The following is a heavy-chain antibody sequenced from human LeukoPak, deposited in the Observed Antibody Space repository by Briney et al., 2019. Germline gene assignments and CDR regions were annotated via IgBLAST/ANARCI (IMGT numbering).Heavy chain of an antibody. D-gene: IGHD5-12*01. CDR2: IYHSGST. CDR3: ARILHIGGPPNWFDP. CDR1: GYSISSGHY. J-gene: IGHJ5*02. V-gene: IGHV4-38-2*01. Sequence: PSETLSLTRAVSGYSISSGHYWGWIRQPPGKGLEWIGSIYHSGSTYYNPSLKSRVTISVDTSKNQFSLKLSSVTAADTAVYYCARILHIGGPPNWFDPWGQGTLVTVSS.